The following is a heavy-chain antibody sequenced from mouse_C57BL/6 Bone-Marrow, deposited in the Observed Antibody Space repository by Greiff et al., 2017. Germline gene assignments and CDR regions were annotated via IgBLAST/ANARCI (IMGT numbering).Heavy chain of an antibody. CDR1: GYTFTSYW. CDR3: AREEDITTARRGAWFAY. J-gene: IGHJ3*01. CDR2: IDPSDSYT. V-gene: IGHV1-69*01. D-gene: IGHD1-2*01. Sequence: QVQLQQPGAELVMPGASVKLSCKASGYTFTSYWMHWVKQRPGQGLEWIGEIDPSDSYTNYNQKFKGKSTLTVDKSSSTAYMQLSSLTSVDSAVYYCAREEDITTARRGAWFAYWGQGTLVTVSA.